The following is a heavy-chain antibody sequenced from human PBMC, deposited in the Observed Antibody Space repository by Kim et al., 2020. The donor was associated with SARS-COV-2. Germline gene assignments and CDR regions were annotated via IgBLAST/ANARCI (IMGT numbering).Heavy chain of an antibody. CDR1: GFTFSNAW. Sequence: GGSLRLSCAASGFTFSNAWMSWVRQAPGKGLEWVGRIKSKTDGGTTDYAAPVKGRFTISRDDSKNTLYLQMNSLKTEDTAVYYCTTDKSGWLDAFDIWGQGTMVTVSS. CDR3: TTDKSGWLDAFDI. V-gene: IGHV3-15*01. CDR2: IKSKTDGGTT. D-gene: IGHD6-19*01. J-gene: IGHJ3*02.